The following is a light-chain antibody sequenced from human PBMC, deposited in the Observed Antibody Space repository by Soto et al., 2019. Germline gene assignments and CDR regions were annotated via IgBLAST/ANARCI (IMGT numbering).Light chain of an antibody. CDR2: GAS. CDR3: QHYNNWPPWT. V-gene: IGKV3-15*01. Sequence: EIVMTQSPATLSVSPGDRATLSCRASQSVSSNLAWYQQKPGQAPRLLIYGASTMATGIPARFSGSGSGTDFTLTISSLQSEDFAVYYCQHYNNWPPWTFGQGTKVEIK. CDR1: QSVSSN. J-gene: IGKJ1*01.